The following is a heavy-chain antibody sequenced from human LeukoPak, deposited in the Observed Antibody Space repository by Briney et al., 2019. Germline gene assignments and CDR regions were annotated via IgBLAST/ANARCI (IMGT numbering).Heavy chain of an antibody. CDR1: GFTFSSYE. J-gene: IGHJ4*02. Sequence: GGSLRLSCAASGFTFSSYEMNWVRQAPGKGLEWVSYISSSGSTIYYADSVKGRFTISRDNDKNSLFLQMNSLRAEDTAVYYCARVGLIQLWLREGYYFDYWGQGTLVTVSS. V-gene: IGHV3-48*03. CDR3: ARVGLIQLWLREGYYFDY. CDR2: ISSSGSTI. D-gene: IGHD5-18*01.